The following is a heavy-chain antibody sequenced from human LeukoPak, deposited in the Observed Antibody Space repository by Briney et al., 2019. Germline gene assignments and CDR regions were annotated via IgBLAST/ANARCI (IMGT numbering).Heavy chain of an antibody. Sequence: ASVKVSCKASGYTFTSYYMHWMRQAPGHGREWMGIINPSGGSTSYAQKFHGRVTMTRDMSTSTVYMELSSLRSEDTAVYYCARGRNYYDSSGRLDYWGQGTLVTVSS. D-gene: IGHD3-22*01. CDR1: GYTFTSYY. J-gene: IGHJ4*02. V-gene: IGHV1-46*01. CDR3: ARGRNYYDSSGRLDY. CDR2: INPSGGST.